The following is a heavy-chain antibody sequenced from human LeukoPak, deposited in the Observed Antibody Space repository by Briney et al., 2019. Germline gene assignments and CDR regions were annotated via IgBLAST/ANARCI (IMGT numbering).Heavy chain of an antibody. V-gene: IGHV3-7*01. CDR1: GFSCSSYW. D-gene: IGHD1-26*01. CDR3: ARVSVGAPAFDY. J-gene: IGHJ4*02. Sequence: QPGGSLRLSCSASGFSCSSYWMSWVRQAPGKGLEWVAHINEDGSEKYYVDSVKGRFFISRDNAAKSLSLLMNRLRDADTAVYYCARVSVGAPAFDYWGQGNLVTVSS. CDR2: INEDGSEK.